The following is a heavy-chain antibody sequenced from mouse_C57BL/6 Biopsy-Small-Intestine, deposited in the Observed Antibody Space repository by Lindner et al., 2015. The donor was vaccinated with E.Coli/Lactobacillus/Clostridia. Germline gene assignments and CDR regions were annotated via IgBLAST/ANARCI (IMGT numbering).Heavy chain of an antibody. CDR2: IRSKSNNYAT. J-gene: IGHJ2*01. D-gene: IGHD1-1*02. CDR1: GFTFNTYA. V-gene: IGHV10-1*02. Sequence: VQLQESGGRLVQPKGPLKLSCTASGFTFNTYAMYWIRQAPGKGLEWVARIRSKSNNYATFYADSVKDRFTISRDDSQSMLYLQMNNLKTEDTAMYYCVKGGLASWGQGTTLTVSS. CDR3: VKGGLAS.